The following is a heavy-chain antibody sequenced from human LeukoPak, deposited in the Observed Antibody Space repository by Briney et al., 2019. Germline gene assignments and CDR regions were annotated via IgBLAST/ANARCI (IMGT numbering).Heavy chain of an antibody. CDR3: AREGRDGYNFWNSGLDY. CDR2: ISYDGSNK. Sequence: PGGSLRLSCAASGFTFSSYAMHWVRQAPGKGLEWVAVISYDGSNKYYADSVKGRFTISRDNSKNTLYLQMNSLRAEDTAVYYCAREGRDGYNFWNSGLDYWGQGTLVTVSS. V-gene: IGHV3-30*04. D-gene: IGHD5-24*01. J-gene: IGHJ4*02. CDR1: GFTFSSYA.